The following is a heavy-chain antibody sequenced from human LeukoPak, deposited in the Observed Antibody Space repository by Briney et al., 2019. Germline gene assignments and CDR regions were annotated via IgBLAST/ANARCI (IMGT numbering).Heavy chain of an antibody. D-gene: IGHD6-19*01. V-gene: IGHV4-34*01. CDR3: ARSSSSTFDP. CDR2: INHSGST. J-gene: IGHJ5*02. Sequence: TSETLSLTCAVYGGSFGGYYWSWIRQPPGKGLEWIGEINHSGSTNYNPPLKSRVTISVDTSKNQFSLKLSSVTAADTAIYYCARSSSSTFDPWGRGTLVTVSS. CDR1: GGSFGGYY.